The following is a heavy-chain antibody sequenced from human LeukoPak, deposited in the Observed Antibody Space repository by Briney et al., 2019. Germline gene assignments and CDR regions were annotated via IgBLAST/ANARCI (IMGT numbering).Heavy chain of an antibody. CDR3: ARGGRITMVRGVIHNWFDP. Sequence: SETLSLTCTVSGGSISSYYWSWIRQPPGEGLEWIGYIYYSGSTNYNPSLKSRVTISVDTSKNQFSLKLSSVTAADTAVYYCARGGRITMVRGVIHNWFDPWGQGTLVTVSS. J-gene: IGHJ5*02. CDR1: GGSISSYY. CDR2: IYYSGST. D-gene: IGHD3-10*01. V-gene: IGHV4-59*01.